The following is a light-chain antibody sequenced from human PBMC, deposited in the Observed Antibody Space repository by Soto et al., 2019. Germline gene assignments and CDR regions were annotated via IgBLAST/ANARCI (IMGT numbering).Light chain of an antibody. CDR1: SSNIGAGYD. J-gene: IGLJ1*01. CDR3: QSYDSRLSAYV. CDR2: DNN. V-gene: IGLV1-40*01. Sequence: QPVLTQPPSVSGAPGQRVTISCTGSSSNIGAGYDVHWYQQLPGTAPKLLIYDNNNRPSGVPDRFSGSKSGASASLAITGLQAEDEADYYCQSYDSRLSAYVFATGTKVTVL.